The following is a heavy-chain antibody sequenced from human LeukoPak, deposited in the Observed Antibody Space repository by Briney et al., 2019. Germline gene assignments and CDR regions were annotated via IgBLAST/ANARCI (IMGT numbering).Heavy chain of an antibody. V-gene: IGHV1-69*13. Sequence: ASVKVSCKASGGTFSSYAISWVRQAPGQGLEWMGGIIPIFGTANYAQKFQGRVTITADESTSTAYMELSSLRSEDTAVYYCARDNLRDVLYCGGDCYSGIDAFDIWGQGTMVTVSS. J-gene: IGHJ3*02. CDR2: IIPIFGTA. CDR1: GGTFSSYA. CDR3: ARDNLRDVLYCGGDCYSGIDAFDI. D-gene: IGHD2-21*02.